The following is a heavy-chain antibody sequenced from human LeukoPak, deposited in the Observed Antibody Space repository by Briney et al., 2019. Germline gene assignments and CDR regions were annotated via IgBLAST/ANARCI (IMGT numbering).Heavy chain of an antibody. CDR2: VYHIDTT. CDR3: ASGQNLHT. V-gene: IGHV4-38-2*02. CDR1: GHSIHNSSY. J-gene: IGHJ4*02. Sequence: SETLSLTCTLSGHSIHNSSYWGWIRQVPGQGLEWIATVYHIDTTFYNPSLKSRVKISADASKNILSLSLTSVTAADTATYFCASGQNLHTWGQGILVVVSS.